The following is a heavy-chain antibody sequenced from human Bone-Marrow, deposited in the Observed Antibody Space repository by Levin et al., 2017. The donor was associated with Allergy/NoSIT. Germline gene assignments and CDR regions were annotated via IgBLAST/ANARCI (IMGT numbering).Heavy chain of an antibody. J-gene: IGHJ6*02. CDR3: AGHSSGWYINYYGMDV. CDR2: IYSGGST. CDR1: GFTVSSNY. V-gene: IGHV3-53*01. Sequence: PGGSLRLSCAASGFTVSSNYMSWVRQAPGKWLEWVSVIYSGGSTYHADSVKGRFTISRDNSKNTLYLQMNSLRAEDTAVYYCAGHSSGWYINYYGMDVWGQGTTVTVSS. D-gene: IGHD6-19*01.